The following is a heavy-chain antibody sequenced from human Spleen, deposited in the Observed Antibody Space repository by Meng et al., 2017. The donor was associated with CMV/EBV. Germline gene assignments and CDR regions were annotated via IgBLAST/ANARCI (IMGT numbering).Heavy chain of an antibody. J-gene: IGHJ5*02. D-gene: IGHD1-26*01. V-gene: IGHV3-23*01. CDR3: AKGDPYNRFDP. CDR1: GFTFSTYA. CDR2: VSGGGDYT. Sequence: LSCAASGFTFSTYAMSWVRQAPGKGLEWVSAVSGGGDYTYYADSVKGRFTISRDNSRIMLYLQMNSLRAEDTAVYYCAKGDPYNRFDPWGQGTLVTVSS.